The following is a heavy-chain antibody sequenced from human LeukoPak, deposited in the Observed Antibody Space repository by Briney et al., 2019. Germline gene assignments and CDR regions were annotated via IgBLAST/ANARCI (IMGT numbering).Heavy chain of an antibody. Sequence: SETLSLTCTVSGGSISSSSYYWSWIRQPPGKGLEWIGYIYYSGSTYYNPSLKSRVTISVDTSKNQFSLKLSSVTAADTAVYYCATQSPITGTTGYWFDPWGQGTLVTVSS. CDR3: ATQSPITGTTGYWFDP. J-gene: IGHJ5*02. D-gene: IGHD1-7*01. CDR2: IYYSGST. V-gene: IGHV4-30-4*08. CDR1: GGSISSSSYY.